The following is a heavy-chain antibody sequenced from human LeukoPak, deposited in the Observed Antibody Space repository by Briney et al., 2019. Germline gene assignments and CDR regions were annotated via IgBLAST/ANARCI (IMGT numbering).Heavy chain of an antibody. CDR2: ISSSSSQI. J-gene: IGHJ4*02. Sequence: GGSLRLSCAASEFTFSSYSMNWVRQAPEKGLEWVSSISSSSSQIDYADSVKGRFTISRDNAKNSLYLLLNSMSAEDTAVYYCAREMATIDDYWGQGTLVTVSS. CDR1: EFTFSSYS. CDR3: AREMATIDDY. D-gene: IGHD5-24*01. V-gene: IGHV3-21*01.